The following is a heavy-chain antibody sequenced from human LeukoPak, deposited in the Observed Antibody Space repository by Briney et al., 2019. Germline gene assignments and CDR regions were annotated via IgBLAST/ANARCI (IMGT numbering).Heavy chain of an antibody. Sequence: ASVKVSCKASGYTFTGYYMHWVRQAPGQGLEWMGWINPNSGGTNYAQKFQGRVTMTRDTSISTAYMELSRLRSDDTALYYCASDSSGSDAFDIWGQGTMVTVSS. D-gene: IGHD3-22*01. CDR2: INPNSGGT. CDR1: GYTFTGYY. CDR3: ASDSSGSDAFDI. J-gene: IGHJ3*02. V-gene: IGHV1-2*02.